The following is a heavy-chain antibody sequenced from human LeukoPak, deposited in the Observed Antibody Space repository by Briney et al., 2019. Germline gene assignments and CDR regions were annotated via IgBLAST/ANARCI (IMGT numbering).Heavy chain of an antibody. CDR1: GGSISSCAYY. CDR2: FYDSGST. Sequence: SETLSLTCTVSGGSISSCAYYWVRLRPPPGKGLVWFGNFYDSGSTRYNPSLKSRVTMSVDTSKNQFSLKLSSVTAADTAVYYCARGLSSGWSSSNFDYWGQGTLVTVSS. CDR3: ARGLSSGWSSSNFDY. D-gene: IGHD6-19*01. J-gene: IGHJ4*02. V-gene: IGHV4-39*07.